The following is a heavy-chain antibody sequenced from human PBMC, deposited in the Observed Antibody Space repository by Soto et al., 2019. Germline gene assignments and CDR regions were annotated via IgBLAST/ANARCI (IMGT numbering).Heavy chain of an antibody. CDR2: IYSGGTT. D-gene: IGHD3-16*01. J-gene: IGHJ6*02. CDR3: ARGGSASGGYYYYVMDV. V-gene: IGHV3-66*01. Sequence: EVQLVESGGGLVQPGGSLRLSCTASGFTVSSNYMSRVRQAPGKGLEWVSVIYSGGTTYYADSVKGRFTIYRDNSKNTLYLQMNSLRAEDTAVYYCARGGSASGGYYYYVMDVWGQGTTVTVSS. CDR1: GFTVSSNY.